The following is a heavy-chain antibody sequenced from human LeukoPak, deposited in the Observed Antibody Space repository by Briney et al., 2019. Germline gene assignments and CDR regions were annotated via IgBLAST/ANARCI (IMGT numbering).Heavy chain of an antibody. Sequence: GGSLRLSCAAPGFTFSSYAMNWVRQAPGKGLEWVSGIGYTGDSTFYADSVKGRFTVSRDSSKNTLFLHMNSLRAEDTALYYCAKSPTVDAAFDIWGQGTMVTVSS. CDR1: GFTFSSYA. CDR2: IGYTGDST. V-gene: IGHV3-23*01. D-gene: IGHD4-23*01. J-gene: IGHJ3*02. CDR3: AKSPTVDAAFDI.